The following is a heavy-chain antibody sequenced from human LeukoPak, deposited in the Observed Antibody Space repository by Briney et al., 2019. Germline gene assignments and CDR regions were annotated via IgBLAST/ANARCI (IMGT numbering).Heavy chain of an antibody. CDR1: GFTVSSNY. CDR3: ARVGGYSGYDYDYYYGMDV. Sequence: GGSLRLSCAASGFTVSSNYMSWVRQAPGKGLEWVSVIYSGGSTYYADSVKGRFTISRDKSKNTLYLQMNSLRAEDTAVYYCARVGGYSGYDYDYYYGMDVWGQGTTVTVSS. CDR2: IYSGGST. D-gene: IGHD5-12*01. J-gene: IGHJ6*02. V-gene: IGHV3-53*01.